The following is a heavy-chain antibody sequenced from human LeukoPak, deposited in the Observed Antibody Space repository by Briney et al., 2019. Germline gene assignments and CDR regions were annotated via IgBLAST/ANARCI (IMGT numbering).Heavy chain of an antibody. CDR2: IYHSGST. CDR3: ARGGGYASPIGY. J-gene: IGHJ4*02. D-gene: IGHD5-12*01. V-gene: IGHV4-59*01. Sequence: PSETLSLTCTLSGGSISTYYWSWIRQPPGMGLEWIGYIYHSGSTKYNPSLKSRVTISVDTSKNQFSLKLSSVTAADTAVYYCARGGGYASPIGYWGQGALVTVSS. CDR1: GGSISTYY.